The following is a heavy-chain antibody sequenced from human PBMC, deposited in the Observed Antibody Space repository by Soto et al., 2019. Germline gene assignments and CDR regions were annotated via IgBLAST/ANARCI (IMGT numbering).Heavy chain of an antibody. CDR1: GFTFSSYA. J-gene: IGHJ3*02. D-gene: IGHD1-20*01. Sequence: EVELLESGGGLVQPGGSLRLSCAASGFTFSSYAMSWVRQAPGKGLEWVSAISGSGGSTYYADSVKGRFTISRDNSKNTLYLQMNSLRAEDTAVYYCANVGADNWNGFAFDIWGQGTMVTVSS. V-gene: IGHV3-23*01. CDR3: ANVGADNWNGFAFDI. CDR2: ISGSGGST.